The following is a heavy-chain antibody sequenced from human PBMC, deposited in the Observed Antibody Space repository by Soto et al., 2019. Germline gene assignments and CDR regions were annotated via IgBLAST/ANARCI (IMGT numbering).Heavy chain of an antibody. CDR1: GGSISSGGYY. Sequence: PSETLSLTCTVSGGSISSGGYYWSWIRQHPGKGLEWIGYIYYSGSTYYNPSLKSRVTISVDTSKNQFSLKLSSVTAADTAVYYCAGASRSDCPDGYWGTNCFDPWGQGTLFTVSS. CDR2: IYYSGST. V-gene: IGHV4-31*03. D-gene: IGHD3-16*01. J-gene: IGHJ5*02. CDR3: AGASRSDCPDGYWGTNCFDP.